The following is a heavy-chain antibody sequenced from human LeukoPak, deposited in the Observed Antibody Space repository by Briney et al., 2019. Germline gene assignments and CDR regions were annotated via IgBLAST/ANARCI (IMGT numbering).Heavy chain of an antibody. CDR2: INPSGGST. Sequence: ASVKVSCKASGYSFTNYYMHWVRQAPGQGLEWMGIINPSGGSTTNAQKFQGRVTMTRDTSTTTVYMELCSLRSDDTAMYYCARDERDVVVVPGAMPYWGQGTLVTVSS. V-gene: IGHV1-46*01. CDR3: ARDERDVVVVPGAMPY. J-gene: IGHJ4*02. CDR1: GYSFTNYY. D-gene: IGHD2-2*01.